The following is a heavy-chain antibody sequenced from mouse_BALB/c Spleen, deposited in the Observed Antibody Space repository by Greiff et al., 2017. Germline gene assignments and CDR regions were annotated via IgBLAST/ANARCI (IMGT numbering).Heavy chain of an antibody. CDR1: GFTFSSYA. V-gene: IGHV5-6-5*01. CDR3: ARGDYDGYPNWYFDV. Sequence: DVHLVESGGGLVKPGGSLKLSCAASGFTFSSYAMSWVRQTPEKRLEWVASISSGGSTYYPDSVKGRFTISRDNARNILYLQMSSLRSEDTAMYYCARGDYDGYPNWYFDVWGAGTTVTVSS. CDR2: ISSGGST. D-gene: IGHD2-3*01. J-gene: IGHJ1*01.